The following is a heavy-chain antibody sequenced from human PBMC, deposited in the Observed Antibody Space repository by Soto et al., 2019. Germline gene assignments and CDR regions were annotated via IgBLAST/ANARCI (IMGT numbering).Heavy chain of an antibody. Sequence: QAHLAQSGAEVKKPGSAVTVSCKASGGTFTSCGISWVRQAPGQGLDWMGVIIPLYGTGNYAQKFQGRDSITADKTTSTSYMDPNSRRSDDTAVYYCARVEVIRGVSPRHFGLWGQGTQVTVSS. CDR3: ARVEVIRGVSPRHFGL. D-gene: IGHD3-10*01. J-gene: IGHJ4*02. CDR1: GGTFTSCG. V-gene: IGHV1-69*06. CDR2: IIPLYGTG.